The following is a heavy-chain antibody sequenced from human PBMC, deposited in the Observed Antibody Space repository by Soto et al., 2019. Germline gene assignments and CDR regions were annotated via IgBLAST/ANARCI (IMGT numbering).Heavy chain of an antibody. CDR1: GFIFSSYA. CDR2: ISGSGGST. CDR3: AKIIDGAGMAY. V-gene: IGHV3-23*01. J-gene: IGHJ4*02. D-gene: IGHD6-13*01. Sequence: GGSLRLSCAASGFIFSSYAMSWVRQAPGKGLEWVSSISGSGGSTFYADSVKGRFIISRDNPKNTLYLQMNSLRAEDTALYYCAKIIDGAGMAYWGQGTLVTVSS.